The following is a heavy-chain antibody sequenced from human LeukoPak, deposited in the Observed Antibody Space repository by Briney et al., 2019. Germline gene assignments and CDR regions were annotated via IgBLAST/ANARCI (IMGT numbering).Heavy chain of an antibody. CDR2: INRDGRST. V-gene: IGHV3-74*01. J-gene: IGHJ4*02. D-gene: IGHD3-9*01. CDR3: ARHPYDILTGPSFDY. Sequence: PGGSLRLSCAASGFTFSSDWMHWVRQAPGKGLVWVSRINRDGRSTTYADSVKGRFTISRDNAKNTLYLQMNSLRAKDTAVYYCARHPYDILTGPSFDYWGQGTLVTVSS. CDR1: GFTFSSDW.